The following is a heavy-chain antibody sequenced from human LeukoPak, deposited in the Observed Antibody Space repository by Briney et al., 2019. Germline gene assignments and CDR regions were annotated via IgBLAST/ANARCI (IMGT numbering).Heavy chain of an antibody. CDR3: ARVGGSGIEGY. CDR1: GGSISSRSHY. CDR2: MYLSGST. V-gene: IGHV4-39*01. J-gene: IGHJ4*02. D-gene: IGHD3-10*01. Sequence: PSETLSLTCTVSGGSISSRSHYWGWIRQPPGKGLEWIGSMYLSGSTYYNPSLKSRVTVSIDTSKNQFSLILTSVTAADTAVYYCARVGGSGIEGYWGQGTLVTVSS.